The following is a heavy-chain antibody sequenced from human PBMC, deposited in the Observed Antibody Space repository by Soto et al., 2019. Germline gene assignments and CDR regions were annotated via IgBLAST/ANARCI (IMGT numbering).Heavy chain of an antibody. CDR1: GYTFTSYD. D-gene: IGHD3-9*01. CDR2: MNPNSGNT. CDR3: ARGQGHYDILTGDDPYYYYGMDV. J-gene: IGHJ6*02. V-gene: IGHV1-8*01. Sequence: ASVKVSCKASGYTFTSYDINWVRQATGQGLEWMGWMNPNSGNTGYAQKFQGRVTMTRNTSISTAYMELSSLRSEDTAVYYCARGQGHYDILTGDDPYYYYGMDVWGQGTTVTVSS.